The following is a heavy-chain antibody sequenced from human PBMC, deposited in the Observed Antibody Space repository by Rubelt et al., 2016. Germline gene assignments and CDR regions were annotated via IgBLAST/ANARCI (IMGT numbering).Heavy chain of an antibody. J-gene: IGHJ6*02. CDR3: ARESAGSSVTRAGYYGMDV. Sequence: QVQLQESGPGLVKPSETLSLTCTVSGYSISSGYYWGWIRQPPGKGLEWIGSIYHSGSTNYNPSLKSRVAMSVYTSKKQFSLKLRSVTAADTAVYYCARESAGSSVTRAGYYGMDVWGQGTTGTVSS. D-gene: IGHD6-13*01. CDR2: IYHSGST. CDR1: GYSISSGYY. V-gene: IGHV4-38-2*02.